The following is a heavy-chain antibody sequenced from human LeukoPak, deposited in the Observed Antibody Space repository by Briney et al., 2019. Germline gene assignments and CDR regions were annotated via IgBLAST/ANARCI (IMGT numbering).Heavy chain of an antibody. CDR3: AGATYVGYYYDSSGYRGSFDM. CDR1: GFTFSSYA. J-gene: IGHJ3*02. D-gene: IGHD3-22*01. Sequence: PGRSLRLSCAGSGFTFSSYAVHWVRQAPGKGLEWVAVISHDGSSKFYADSVKGRFTISRDNSNNTLSLQMSSRSTEDTAVYYCAGATYVGYYYDSSGYRGSFDMWGQGTMVTVSS. CDR2: ISHDGSSK. V-gene: IGHV3-30*04.